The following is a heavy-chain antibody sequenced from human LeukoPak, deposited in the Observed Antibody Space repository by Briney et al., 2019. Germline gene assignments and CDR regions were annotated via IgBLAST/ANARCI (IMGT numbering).Heavy chain of an antibody. V-gene: IGHV1-24*01. CDR1: GYTLTELS. D-gene: IGHD2-15*01. J-gene: IGHJ4*02. Sequence: ASVKVSCKVSGYTLTELSMHWVRQAPGKGLEWMGGFDPEDGETIYAQKFQGRVTMTEDTSTDTAYMELSSLRSEDTAVYYCARDPPACSGGSCYSGQYFDYWGQGTLVTVSS. CDR3: ARDPPACSGGSCYSGQYFDY. CDR2: FDPEDGET.